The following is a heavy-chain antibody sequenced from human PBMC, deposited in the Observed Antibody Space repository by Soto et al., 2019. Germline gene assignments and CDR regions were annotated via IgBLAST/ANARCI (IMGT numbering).Heavy chain of an antibody. CDR2: ISGSGGST. D-gene: IGHD2-2*01. Sequence: PGGSPRLSCAASGFTFSSYAMSWVRQAPGRGLEWVSAISGSGGSTYYADSVKGRFTISRDNSKNTLYLQMNSLRAEDTAVYYCAKVRRPHCSSTSCYSFFDYWGQGTLVTVSS. CDR3: AKVRRPHCSSTSCYSFFDY. J-gene: IGHJ4*02. V-gene: IGHV3-23*01. CDR1: GFTFSSYA.